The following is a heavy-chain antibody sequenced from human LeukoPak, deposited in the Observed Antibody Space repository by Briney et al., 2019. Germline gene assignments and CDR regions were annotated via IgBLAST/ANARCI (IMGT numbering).Heavy chain of an antibody. J-gene: IGHJ4*02. CDR1: GGSFSGYY. D-gene: IGHD6-19*01. Sequence: PSETLSLTCAVYGGSFSGYYWSWIRQPPGKGLEWIGEINHSGSTNYNPSLKSRVTISVDTSKNQFSLKLSSVTAADTAVYYCARDVAVAGHFDYWGQGTLVTVSS. CDR2: INHSGST. CDR3: ARDVAVAGHFDY. V-gene: IGHV4-34*01.